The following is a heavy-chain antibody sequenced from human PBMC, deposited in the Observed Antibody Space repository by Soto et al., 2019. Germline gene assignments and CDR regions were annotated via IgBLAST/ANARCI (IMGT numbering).Heavy chain of an antibody. CDR1: GFTFNNYA. D-gene: IGHD3-10*01. V-gene: IGHV3-23*01. Sequence: EVQLLESGGGLVQPGGSLRLSCAASGFTFNNYAMTWVRQAPGKGLEWFSAISGGGDTTSYADSVKGRFTVSRDGSKNTLYLQMSSLRAEDTDLYYCAKGRGGSGSLTPRVDFWGQGTLVTVSS. J-gene: IGHJ4*02. CDR3: AKGRGGSGSLTPRVDF. CDR2: ISGGGDTT.